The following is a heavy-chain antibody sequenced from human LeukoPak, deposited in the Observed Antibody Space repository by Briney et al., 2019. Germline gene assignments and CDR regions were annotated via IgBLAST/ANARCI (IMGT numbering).Heavy chain of an antibody. J-gene: IGHJ4*02. CDR1: GGTFNSFT. Sequence: VASVKVSCKASGGTFNSFTITWVRQAPGQGLEWMGGISPISGTTNYAQKFQGRVTITTDESTSTAYVELSSLRSEDTAAYYCATPPTGTTTTGEYYFDYWGQGTLVTVSS. V-gene: IGHV1-69*05. CDR3: ATPPTGTTTTGEYYFDY. D-gene: IGHD1-1*01. CDR2: ISPISGTT.